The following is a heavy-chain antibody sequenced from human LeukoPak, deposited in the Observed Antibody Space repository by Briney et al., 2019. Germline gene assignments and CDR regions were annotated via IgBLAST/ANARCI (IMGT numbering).Heavy chain of an antibody. CDR2: IYHSGST. J-gene: IGHJ3*02. CDR1: GGSISSSYW. Sequence: SGTLSLTCAVSGGSISSSYWWSWIRQPPGKGLEWIGEIYHSGSTNYNLSLKSRVTISVDKSKNQFSLKLNSVTAADTAVYYCARDPYSGYDAFDIWGQGTMVTVSS. V-gene: IGHV4-4*02. CDR3: ARDPYSGYDAFDI. D-gene: IGHD5-12*01.